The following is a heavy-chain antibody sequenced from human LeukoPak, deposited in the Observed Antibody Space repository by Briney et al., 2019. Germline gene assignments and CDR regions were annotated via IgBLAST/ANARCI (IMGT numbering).Heavy chain of an antibody. V-gene: IGHV3-30-3*01. J-gene: IGHJ4*02. CDR2: ISYDGSNK. CDR1: GFTFSSYA. Sequence: PGGSLRLSCAASGFTFSSYAMHWVRQAPGKGLEWVAVISYDGSNKYYADSVKGRFTISRDNSKNTLYLQMNSLRAEDTAVYYCARGCSSTSCYTPQFDYWGQGTLVTVSS. CDR3: ARGCSSTSCYTPQFDY. D-gene: IGHD2-2*02.